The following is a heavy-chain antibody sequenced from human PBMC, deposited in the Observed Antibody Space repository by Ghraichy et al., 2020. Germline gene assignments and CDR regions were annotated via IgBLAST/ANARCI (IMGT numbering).Heavy chain of an antibody. D-gene: IGHD2-8*01. J-gene: IGHJ4*02. CDR2: ISSSSSYI. CDR3: ARADLMRGVDY. CDR1: GFTFSNYN. V-gene: IGHV3-21*01. Sequence: GGSLRLSCAASGFTFSNYNMNWVRQAPGKGLEWVSSISSSSSYIYYADSVKGRFTISRDNAKNSLYLQMNSLRAEDTAVYYCARADLMRGVDYWGQGTLVTVSS.